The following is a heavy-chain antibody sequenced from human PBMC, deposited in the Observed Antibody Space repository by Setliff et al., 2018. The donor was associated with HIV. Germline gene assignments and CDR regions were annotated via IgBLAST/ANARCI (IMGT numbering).Heavy chain of an antibody. V-gene: IGHV4-59*02. J-gene: IGHJ6*03. CDR3: ARATFGSTSSGINDYMDV. CDR1: GGSVSGDF. CDR2: IYYDGTP. D-gene: IGHD3-10*01. Sequence: SETLSLTCTVSGGSVSGDFWSWIRQPPGRGLEWIGYIYYDGTPKSNPSLKSRVTISVTTAKNQFSLKLSSVTAADTALYFCARATFGSTSSGINDYMDVGGKGTTVTVSS.